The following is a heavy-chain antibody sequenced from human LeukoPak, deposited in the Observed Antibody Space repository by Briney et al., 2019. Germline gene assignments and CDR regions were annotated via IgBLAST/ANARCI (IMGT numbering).Heavy chain of an antibody. CDR3: AKEGTGRFSYSSSWTPFDY. Sequence: GGSLRLSCAASGFTFSSYAMSWVRQAPGKGLEWVSAISGSGGSTYYADSVKGRFTISRDNSKNTLYLQMNSLRAEDTAVYYCAKEGTGRFSYSSSWTPFDYWGQGTLVTVSS. D-gene: IGHD6-13*01. V-gene: IGHV3-23*01. CDR1: GFTFSSYA. J-gene: IGHJ4*02. CDR2: ISGSGGST.